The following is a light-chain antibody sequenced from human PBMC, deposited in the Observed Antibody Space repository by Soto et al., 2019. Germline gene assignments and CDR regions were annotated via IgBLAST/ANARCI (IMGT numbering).Light chain of an antibody. Sequence: QSVLTQPASVSGSPGQSITISCTGTSRDVGGYDYVSWDQLHPGKAPKLMVFEVSNRPSEVRYRSSGSKSGNTASLTISGLQAQDAADYFCSSYSISTAYLFGTGTKGTVL. CDR3: SSYSISTAYL. CDR2: EVS. V-gene: IGLV2-14*01. CDR1: SRDVGGYDY. J-gene: IGLJ1*01.